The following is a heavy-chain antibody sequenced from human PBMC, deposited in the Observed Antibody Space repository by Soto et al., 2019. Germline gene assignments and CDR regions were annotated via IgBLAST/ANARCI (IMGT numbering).Heavy chain of an antibody. CDR2: INHSGST. Sequence: EPLSLTCXVYGGSFSGYYWSWIRQPPGKGLEWIGEINHSGSTNYNPSLKSRVTISVDTSKNQFSLKLSSVTAADTALYYCARGGRWLRPQIDYWGQGTLVTVSS. CDR1: GGSFSGYY. CDR3: ARGGRWLRPQIDY. V-gene: IGHV4-34*01. D-gene: IGHD5-12*01. J-gene: IGHJ4*02.